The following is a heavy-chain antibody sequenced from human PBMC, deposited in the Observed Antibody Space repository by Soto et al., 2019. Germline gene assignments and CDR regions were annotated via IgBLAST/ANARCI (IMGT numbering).Heavy chain of an antibody. D-gene: IGHD3-10*01. CDR1: GGSFSGYY. Sequence: SETLSLTCAVYGGSFSGYYWSWIRQPPGKGLEWIGEINHSGSTNYNPSLKSRVTISVDTSKNQFSLKLSSVTAADTAVYYCARGPPGSGSYYRGLYYYYYYMDVWGKGTTVTVSS. CDR2: INHSGST. J-gene: IGHJ6*03. CDR3: ARGPPGSGSYYRGLYYYYYYMDV. V-gene: IGHV4-34*01.